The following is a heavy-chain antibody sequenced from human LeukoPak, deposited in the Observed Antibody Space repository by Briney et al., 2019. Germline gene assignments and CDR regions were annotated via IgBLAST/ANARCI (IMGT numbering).Heavy chain of an antibody. V-gene: IGHV3-23*01. D-gene: IGHD3-10*01. CDR3: AKGGRYYGSGSYLHRFDY. CDR1: GFTFSSYA. J-gene: IGHJ4*02. CDR2: ISGGGGST. Sequence: GGSLRLSCAASGFTFSSYAMSWVRQAPGKGLEWVSAISGGGGSTYYADSVKGRFTISRDNSKNTLYLQMNSLRAEDTAVYYCAKGGRYYGSGSYLHRFDYWGQGTLVTVSS.